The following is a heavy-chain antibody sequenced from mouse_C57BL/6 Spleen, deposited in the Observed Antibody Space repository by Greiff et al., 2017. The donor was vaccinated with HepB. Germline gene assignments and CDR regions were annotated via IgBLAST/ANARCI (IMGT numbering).Heavy chain of an antibody. CDR2: IHPNSGST. Sequence: QVQLKQPGAELVKPGASVKLSCKASGYTFTSYWMHWVKQRPGQGLEWIGMIHPNSGSTNYNEKFKSKATLTVDKSSSTAYMQLSSLTSEDSAVYYCARKGVTGYFDYWGQGTTLTVSS. D-gene: IGHD4-1*01. CDR1: GYTFTSYW. CDR3: ARKGVTGYFDY. J-gene: IGHJ2*01. V-gene: IGHV1-64*01.